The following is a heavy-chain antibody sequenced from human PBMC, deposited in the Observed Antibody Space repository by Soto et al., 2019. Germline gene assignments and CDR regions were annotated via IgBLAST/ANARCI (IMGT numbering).Heavy chain of an antibody. CDR3: ARPGTTSYYYYYGMDV. CDR2: IDPSDSYT. CDR1: GYSFTSYW. V-gene: IGHV5-10-1*01. Sequence: PGESLKISCKGSGYSFTSYWISWVRQMPGKGLEWMGRIDPSDSYTNYSPSFQGHATISADKSISTAYLQWSSLKASDTAMYYCARPGTTSYYYYYGMDVWGQGTTVTVSS. J-gene: IGHJ6*02. D-gene: IGHD1-7*01.